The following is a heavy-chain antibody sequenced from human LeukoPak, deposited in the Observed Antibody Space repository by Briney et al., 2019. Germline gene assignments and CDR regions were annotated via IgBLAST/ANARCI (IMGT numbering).Heavy chain of an antibody. CDR2: ISSSGSTI. D-gene: IGHD6-13*01. CDR1: GFTFSDYY. J-gene: IGHJ4*02. V-gene: IGHV3-11*01. CDR3: AKAAAAPGFDF. Sequence: GGSLRLSGAASGFTFSDYYMSWIRQPPGKGLEWVSYISSSGSTIYYADSVKGRFTISRDNAKNTIYLQMNSLRAEDTALYYCAKAAAAPGFDFWGQGTLVTVSS.